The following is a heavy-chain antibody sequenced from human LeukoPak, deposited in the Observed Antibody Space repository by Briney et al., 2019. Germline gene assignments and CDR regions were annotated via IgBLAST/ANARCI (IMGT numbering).Heavy chain of an antibody. J-gene: IGHJ4*02. Sequence: GGSLRLSCAASGFTFSSYNMNWVRQAPGKGLEWVSSISPTSSYISYADSVKGRFTISRDNAKSSLYLQLNSLRVDDTAVYYCATYSGAHHKTFDYWGRGTLVTVSS. D-gene: IGHD1-26*01. CDR1: GFTFSSYN. CDR2: ISPTSSYI. V-gene: IGHV3-21*01. CDR3: ATYSGAHHKTFDY.